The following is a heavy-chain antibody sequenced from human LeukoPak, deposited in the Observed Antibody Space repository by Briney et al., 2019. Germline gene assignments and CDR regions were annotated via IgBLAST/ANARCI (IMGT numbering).Heavy chain of an antibody. J-gene: IGHJ4*02. CDR2: IYYSGST. V-gene: IGHV4-59*01. D-gene: IGHD5-18*01. CDR3: ASDYVDTAYTYDY. CDR1: GGSINTYY. Sequence: PSETLSLTCTVSGGSINTYYWSWIRPPPGKGLEWIGYIYYSGSTNYNPSLKSRVTISVDTSKNQFSLKLSSVTAADTAVYYCASDYVDTAYTYDYWGQGTLVTVSS.